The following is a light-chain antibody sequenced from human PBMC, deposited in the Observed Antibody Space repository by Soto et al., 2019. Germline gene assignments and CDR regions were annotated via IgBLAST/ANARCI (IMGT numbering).Light chain of an antibody. V-gene: IGKV1-8*01. Sequence: ALRMTQSPSSFSASTGDRVTITCRASQGISSYLAWYQQKPGKAPKLLIYAASTLQSGVPSRFSGSGSGIDFTLTISCLQSEDFATYYCQQYYSYPQTFGQGTKLEIK. CDR1: QGISSY. CDR3: QQYYSYPQT. J-gene: IGKJ2*01. CDR2: AAS.